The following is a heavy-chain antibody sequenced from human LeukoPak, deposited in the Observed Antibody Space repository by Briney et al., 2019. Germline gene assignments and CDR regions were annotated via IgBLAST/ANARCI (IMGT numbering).Heavy chain of an antibody. CDR1: GYTFTSYA. D-gene: IGHD6-13*01. CDR3: ARVGRQQLADPYFDY. Sequence: ASVKVSCKASGYTFTSYAMHWVRQAPGQRLEWMGWINAGNGNTKYSQKFQGRVTITRDTSASTAYMELSSLRSEDMAVYYCARVGRQQLADPYFDYWGQGTLVTVSS. V-gene: IGHV1-3*01. CDR2: INAGNGNT. J-gene: IGHJ4*02.